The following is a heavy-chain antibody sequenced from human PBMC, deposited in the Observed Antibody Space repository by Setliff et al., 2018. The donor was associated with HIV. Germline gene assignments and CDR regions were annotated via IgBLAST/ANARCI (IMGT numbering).Heavy chain of an antibody. CDR3: ASKGGSGNYPDSDAFDI. V-gene: IGHV1-46*01. CDR2: INPSGDIT. J-gene: IGHJ3*02. Sequence: ASVKVSCKASGNTFSSHYMHWVRQAPGKGLEWMGLINPSGDITSYAEKFQGRVTMTRDTYTSTVYMELRSLRSEDTAIYYCASKGGSGNYPDSDAFDIWGQGTLVTVSS. CDR1: GNTFSSHY. D-gene: IGHD3-10*01.